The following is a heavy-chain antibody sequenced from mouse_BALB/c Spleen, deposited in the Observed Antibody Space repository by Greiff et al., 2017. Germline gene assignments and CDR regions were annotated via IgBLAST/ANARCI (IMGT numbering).Heavy chain of an antibody. CDR2: ISGGGST. J-gene: IGHJ1*01. V-gene: IGHV5-6-5*01. Sequence: EVHLVESGGGLVKPGGSLKLSCAASGFTFSSYAMSWVRQTPGKRLEWVAAISGGGSTYYPDSVKGRFTISRDNARSILYLQMSSLRSEDTAMYYCARGPGGYFDVWGAGTTVTVSS. CDR1: GFTFSSYA. CDR3: ARGPGGYFDV.